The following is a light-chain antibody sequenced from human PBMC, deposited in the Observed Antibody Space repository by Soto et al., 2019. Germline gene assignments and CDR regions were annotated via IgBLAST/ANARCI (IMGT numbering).Light chain of an antibody. Sequence: DIQMTQSPSSLSASVGDRVTITCRASQSISSYLNWYQQKPGKAPKLLIYAASSLQSGVPSRFSGSGSGTDFTLTISRLQPEDFATYYCQQSYSTLPFTCGPGTKVDIK. CDR3: QQSYSTLPFT. CDR1: QSISSY. CDR2: AAS. V-gene: IGKV1-39*01. J-gene: IGKJ3*01.